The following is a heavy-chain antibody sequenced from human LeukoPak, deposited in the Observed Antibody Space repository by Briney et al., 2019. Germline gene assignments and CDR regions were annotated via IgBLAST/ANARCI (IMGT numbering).Heavy chain of an antibody. V-gene: IGHV3-7*01. CDR1: KFTFSTYL. Sequence: GGSLRLSCAASKFTFSTYLMSWVRQAPGKGLEWVASIKQDGTEKYYVDSVKGRFTISRDNAKNSLYLQMNSLRAEDTGVYYCAKEFLRWGFDPWGQGTLVTVSS. J-gene: IGHJ5*02. CDR3: AKEFLRWGFDP. D-gene: IGHD2-21*01. CDR2: IKQDGTEK.